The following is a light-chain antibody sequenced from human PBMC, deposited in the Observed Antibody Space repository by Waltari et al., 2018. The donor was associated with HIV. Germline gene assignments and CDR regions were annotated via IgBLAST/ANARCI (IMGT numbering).Light chain of an antibody. Sequence: QSVLTQPPSVSEAPRQRVTISCSGSSSNIGSTAVNWYQQVPGKAPKLLIYYDYLLSSGISDRFAGSKSGTAASLGIRGLQSEDEADYDGAAWDDSLNGYVFGSGTTVTVL. CDR3: AAWDDSLNGYV. J-gene: IGLJ1*01. V-gene: IGLV1-36*01. CDR2: YDY. CDR1: SSNIGSTA.